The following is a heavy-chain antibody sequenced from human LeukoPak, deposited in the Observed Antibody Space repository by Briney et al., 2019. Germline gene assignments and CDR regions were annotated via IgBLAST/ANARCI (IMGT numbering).Heavy chain of an antibody. Sequence: GASVKVSCKASGYTFTSYGISWVRQAPGQGLEWMGWISAYNGNTNYAQKFQGRVTITADESTSTAYMELSSLKSEDTAVYYCARKAGGGNFYILDYWGQGTLVTVSS. V-gene: IGHV1-18*01. CDR2: ISAYNGNT. J-gene: IGHJ4*02. CDR3: ARKAGGGNFYILDY. D-gene: IGHD4-23*01. CDR1: GYTFTSYG.